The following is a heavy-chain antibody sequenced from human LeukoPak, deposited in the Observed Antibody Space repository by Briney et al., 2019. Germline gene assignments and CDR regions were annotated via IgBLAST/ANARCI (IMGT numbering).Heavy chain of an antibody. Sequence: PSETLSLTRTVSGGSISSGSYYWSWIRQPAGKGLEWIGRIYTSGSTNYNPSLKSRVTISVDTSKNQFSLKLSSVTAADTAVYYCATYGDYVAFDIWGQGTMVTVSS. CDR3: ATYGDYVAFDI. D-gene: IGHD4-17*01. CDR2: IYTSGST. V-gene: IGHV4-61*02. J-gene: IGHJ3*02. CDR1: GGSISSGSYY.